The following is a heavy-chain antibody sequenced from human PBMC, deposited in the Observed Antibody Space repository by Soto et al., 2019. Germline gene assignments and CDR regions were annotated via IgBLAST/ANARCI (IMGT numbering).Heavy chain of an antibody. CDR3: AHLHANSGYDWRYDP. CDR2: IYWDDDK. CDR1: GFSLTNKGVG. V-gene: IGHV2-5*02. Sequence: GSGPTLVNPTQTLTLTCNFSGFSLTNKGVGVGWIRPPPRKALEWLGIIYWDDDKRYRPSLNNRLTITKDTSKNQVVLTMTNVDPVDTATYYCAHLHANSGYDWRYDPWGQGTLVTVS. D-gene: IGHD5-12*01. J-gene: IGHJ5*02.